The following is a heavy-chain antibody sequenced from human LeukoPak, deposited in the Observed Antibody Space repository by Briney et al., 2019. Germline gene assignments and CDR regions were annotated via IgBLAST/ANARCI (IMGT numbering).Heavy chain of an antibody. CDR2: ISSSSSYI. V-gene: IGHV3-21*01. D-gene: IGHD5-24*01. CDR3: ARIGAVEMATDY. Sequence: GGSLRLSCAASGFTFSSYLMNWVRQAPGKGLEWVSSISSSSSYIYYADSVKGRFTISRDNAKNSLYLQMNSLRDEDTAVYYCARIGAVEMATDYWGQGTLVTVSS. J-gene: IGHJ4*02. CDR1: GFTFSSYL.